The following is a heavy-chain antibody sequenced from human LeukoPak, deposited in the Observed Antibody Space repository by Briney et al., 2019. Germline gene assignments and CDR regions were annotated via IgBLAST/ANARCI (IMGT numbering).Heavy chain of an antibody. V-gene: IGHV3-23*01. CDR3: AKIPYIVVVPAADNWFDP. CDR1: GFTFSSYA. J-gene: IGHJ5*02. Sequence: RGSLRLSCAASGFTFSSYAMSWVRQAPGKGLEWVSAISGSGGSTYYADSVKGRFTISRDNSKNTLYLQMNSLRAEDTAVYYCAKIPYIVVVPAADNWFDPWGQGTLVTVSS. D-gene: IGHD2-2*01. CDR2: ISGSGGST.